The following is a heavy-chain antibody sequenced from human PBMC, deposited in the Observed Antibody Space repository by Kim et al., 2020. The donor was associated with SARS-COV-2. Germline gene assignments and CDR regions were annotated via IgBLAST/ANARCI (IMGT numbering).Heavy chain of an antibody. J-gene: IGHJ4*02. V-gene: IGHV4-59*13. CDR3: ARTYCTGGVCRLDY. Sequence: SETLSLTCTASGGSISSYYWSWIRQPPGKGLEWFGYIYYSGSTNYNPSLKSRVTISVDTSKNQFPLKLSSVTAADTAVYYCARTYCTGGVCRLDYWGQGTLVTVSS. D-gene: IGHD2-8*02. CDR2: IYYSGST. CDR1: GGSISSYY.